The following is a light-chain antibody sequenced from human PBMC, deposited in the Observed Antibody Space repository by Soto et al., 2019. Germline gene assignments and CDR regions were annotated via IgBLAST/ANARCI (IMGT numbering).Light chain of an antibody. CDR1: QSINSE. CDR2: GAS. J-gene: IGKJ2*01. V-gene: IGKV3-15*01. Sequence: EIVMTQSPATLSLSPRERAALSCRANQSINSELAWYQQKPGQPPRLLIYGASTRATGVPARFTGTESGSEFTLTISGLQSEDFAVYYCQQGHNWPLTFGQGTRLEI. CDR3: QQGHNWPLT.